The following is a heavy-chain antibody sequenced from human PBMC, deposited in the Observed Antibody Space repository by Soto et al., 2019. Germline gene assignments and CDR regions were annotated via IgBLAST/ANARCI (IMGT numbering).Heavy chain of an antibody. J-gene: IGHJ5*02. D-gene: IGHD5-12*01. CDR2: IYYSGDT. CDR1: GGSISSGDYY. V-gene: IGHV4-39*01. CDR3: ARHWGYGGYDLHWFDP. Sequence: SETLPLTCTVSGGSISSGDYYWSWIRQPPGKGLEWIGYIYYSGDTYYNPSLKSRVTISVDTSKNQFSLKLSSVTAADTAVYYGARHWGYGGYDLHWFDPWGQGPLVTVSS.